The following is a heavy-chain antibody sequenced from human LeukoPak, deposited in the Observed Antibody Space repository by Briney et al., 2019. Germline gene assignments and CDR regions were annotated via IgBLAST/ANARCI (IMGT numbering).Heavy chain of an antibody. J-gene: IGHJ4*02. V-gene: IGHV4-4*07. CDR1: GTSLSPFH. CDR2: IYTNGAT. Sequence: SETLSLTCSVSGTSLSPFHWTWFRQPAGKRPEWIGLIYTNGATTSNPSLKRRVAMSVDLAKNQHFLKLASVTAADTAMYYCARKDGDYWGQGTLVTVSS. CDR3: ARKDGDY.